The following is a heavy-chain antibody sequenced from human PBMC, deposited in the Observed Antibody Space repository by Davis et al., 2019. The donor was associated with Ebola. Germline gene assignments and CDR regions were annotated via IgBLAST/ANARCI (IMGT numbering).Heavy chain of an antibody. CDR2: ISSSGSTI. J-gene: IGHJ4*02. CDR1: GFTFSDYY. D-gene: IGHD5-24*01. Sequence: PGGSLRLSCAASGFTFSDYYMSWIRQAPGKGLEWVSYISSSGSTIYYADSVKGRFTISRGNAKNSLYLQMNSLRAEDTAVYYCARTDYLAVPGAYNYYFDYWGQGTLVTVSS. V-gene: IGHV3-11*01. CDR3: ARTDYLAVPGAYNYYFDY.